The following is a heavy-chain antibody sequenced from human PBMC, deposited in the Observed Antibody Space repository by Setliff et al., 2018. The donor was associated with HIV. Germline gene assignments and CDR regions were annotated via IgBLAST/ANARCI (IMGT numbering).Heavy chain of an antibody. D-gene: IGHD4-4*01. Sequence: GGSLRLSCAATGFTFSSYVLHWVRQAPGKGLEWVAVMSTGGGIKICADSVKGRFTISRDNAENSLYLQMNSLRAEDTAVYYCARFRLYHYSNKVDYWGQGTLVTVSS. J-gene: IGHJ4*02. CDR3: ARFRLYHYSNKVDY. CDR1: GFTFSSYV. V-gene: IGHV3-30-3*01. CDR2: MSTGGGIK.